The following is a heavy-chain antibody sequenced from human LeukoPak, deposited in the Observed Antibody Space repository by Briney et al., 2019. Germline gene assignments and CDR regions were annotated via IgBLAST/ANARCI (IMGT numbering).Heavy chain of an antibody. D-gene: IGHD2-21*01. V-gene: IGHV1-18*01. CDR1: GYTFNHFG. Sequence: ASVKVSYKASGYTFNHFGISWVRQAPGQGLEWMGWISAYDGETYYLQKFQGRITMTTDTATRTAYMELRSLRSDDTAVYYCARDKVIASAGTPNWLDPWGQGTLVTVSS. J-gene: IGHJ5*02. CDR2: ISAYDGET. CDR3: ARDKVIASAGTPNWLDP.